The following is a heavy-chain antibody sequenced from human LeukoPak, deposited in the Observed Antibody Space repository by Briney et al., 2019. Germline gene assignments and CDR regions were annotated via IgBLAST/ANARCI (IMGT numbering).Heavy chain of an antibody. CDR3: ARGGSGDYLGSAYY. CDR1: GFTFSSYS. V-gene: IGHV3-21*01. Sequence: GGSLRLSCAASGFTFSSYSMNWVRQAPGKGLEWVSSISSSSSYIYYADSVKGRFTISRDNAKNSLYLQTNSLRAEDTAVYYCARGGSGDYLGSAYYWGQGTLVTVSS. J-gene: IGHJ4*02. D-gene: IGHD3-10*01. CDR2: ISSSSSYI.